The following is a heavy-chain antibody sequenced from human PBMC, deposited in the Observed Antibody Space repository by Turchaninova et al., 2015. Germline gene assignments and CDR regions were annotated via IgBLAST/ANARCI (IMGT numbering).Heavy chain of an antibody. CDR3: ARGGAAPGEY. CDR2: IKQDGSGK. V-gene: IGHV3-7*03. CDR1: GFTFSSYW. D-gene: IGHD3-16*01. Sequence: EVQLVESGGGLVQPGGSLRLSCAASGFTFSSYWMHWVRQAPGKGLEGVANIKQDGSGKYYVDSGKGRFTIARDNAKNSLYLQVDALRAEDTAVYYCARGGAAPGEYWGQGTLVTVSS. J-gene: IGHJ4*02.